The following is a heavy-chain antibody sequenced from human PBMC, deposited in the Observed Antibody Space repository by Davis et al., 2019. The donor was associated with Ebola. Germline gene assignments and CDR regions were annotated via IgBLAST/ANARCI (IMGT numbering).Heavy chain of an antibody. CDR3: ARGMGELALN. CDR2: ITTNTASP. Sequence: ASVKVSCKASGYTFTKYAMNWLRQAPGQRFEWLGWITTNTASPTYARGFSERFVFSLDTSVDTAFLQINNLRAEDTAIYYCARGMGELALNWGQGTLVTVSS. V-gene: IGHV7-4-1*02. J-gene: IGHJ4*02. CDR1: GYTFTKYA. D-gene: IGHD3-16*01.